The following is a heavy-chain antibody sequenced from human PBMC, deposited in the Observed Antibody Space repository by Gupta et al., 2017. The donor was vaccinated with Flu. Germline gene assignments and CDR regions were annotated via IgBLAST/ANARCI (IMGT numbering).Heavy chain of an antibody. CDR2: ISYDGSKK. Sequence: VQLVGAGGGVAQPGTSLRISCSGAGSPLSSHGMHWVRQAPGKGLEWVAVISYDGSKKRYADSVKGRFTISRDNSRNTLYLEVNSLRVEDTAMYFCARDIDTAMVTSHYFDLWGQGILVIASS. CDR1: GSPLSSHG. V-gene: IGHV3-30*03. D-gene: IGHD5-18*01. J-gene: IGHJ4*02. CDR3: ARDIDTAMVTSHYFDL.